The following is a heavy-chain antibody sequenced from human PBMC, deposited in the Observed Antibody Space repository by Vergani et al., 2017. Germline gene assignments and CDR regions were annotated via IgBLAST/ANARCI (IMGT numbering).Heavy chain of an antibody. D-gene: IGHD3-9*01. Sequence: EVQMVESGGGLVKPGGSLRLSCVASGFTFSHYSMNWVRQAPGKGLEWVSYISRSSSIIYYADSVKGRFTISRDNAKNSLYLQMNSLRAEDTAVYYCARGPNYDIVTGYYKYYMDVWGKGTTVTVSS. J-gene: IGHJ6*03. CDR3: ARGPNYDIVTGYYKYYMDV. CDR1: GFTFSHYS. V-gene: IGHV3-21*05. CDR2: ISRSSSII.